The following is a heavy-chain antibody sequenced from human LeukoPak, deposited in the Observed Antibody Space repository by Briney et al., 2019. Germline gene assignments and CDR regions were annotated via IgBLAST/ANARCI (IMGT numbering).Heavy chain of an antibody. D-gene: IGHD3-22*01. CDR1: GGSIRSSY. CDR3: ARVGRIGYYDSSGYRF. CDR2: IYYSGRT. V-gene: IGHV4-59*12. J-gene: IGHJ4*02. Sequence: SETLSLTCTVSGGSIRSSYWSWIRQPPGKGLEWIGYIYYSGRTNYNPSLKSRVTISVDTSKNQFSLKLSSVTAADTAVYYCARVGRIGYYDSSGYRFWGQGTLVTVSS.